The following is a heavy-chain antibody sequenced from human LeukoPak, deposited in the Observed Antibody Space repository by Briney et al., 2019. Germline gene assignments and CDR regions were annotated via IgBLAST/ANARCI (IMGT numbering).Heavy chain of an antibody. J-gene: IGHJ4*02. V-gene: IGHV3-23*01. D-gene: IGHD3-3*01. CDR2: ISGSGGSA. Sequence: GGSLRLSCAASGFTFSSYAMNWVRQAPGKGLEWVSTISGSGGSAYYADSVKGRFTISRDNSKNTLYLQMNSLRAEDTAVYYCAKGAGGGLEWFSFDYWGQGTLVTVSS. CDR1: GFTFSSYA. CDR3: AKGAGGGLEWFSFDY.